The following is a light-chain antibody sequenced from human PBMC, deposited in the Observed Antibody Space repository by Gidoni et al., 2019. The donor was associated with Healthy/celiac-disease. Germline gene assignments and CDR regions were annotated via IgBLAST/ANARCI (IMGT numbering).Light chain of an antibody. Sequence: SSELTQDPAVSVALGQTVRITCQGYSFRSYYASWYQPKPGKAPVLVIYGKNNRPSGIPDRFSGSSSGNTASLTITGAQAEDEADYYCNSRDSSGNLLVFGGGTKLTVL. CDR2: GKN. CDR3: NSRDSSGNLLV. V-gene: IGLV3-19*01. J-gene: IGLJ3*02. CDR1: SFRSYY.